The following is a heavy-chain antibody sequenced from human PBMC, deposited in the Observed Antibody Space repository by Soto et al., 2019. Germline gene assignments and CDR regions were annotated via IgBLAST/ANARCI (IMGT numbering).Heavy chain of an antibody. CDR1: GGTFSSYT. Sequence: QVQLVQSGAEVKKPGSSVKVSCKASGGTFSSYTISWVRQAPGQGLEWMGRIIPILGIANYAQKFQGRVTNAADTSTSTAYMELRRPRSAPTSVYYCASRYDSSDYWGQGPLVTVSS. J-gene: IGHJ4*02. V-gene: IGHV1-69*02. CDR2: IIPILGIA. CDR3: ASRYDSSDY. D-gene: IGHD3-22*01.